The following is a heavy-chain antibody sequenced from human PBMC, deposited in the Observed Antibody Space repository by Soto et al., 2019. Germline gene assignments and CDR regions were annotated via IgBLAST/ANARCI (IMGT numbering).Heavy chain of an antibody. Sequence: GGSLRLSCAASGFTFDDYAMHWVRQAPGKGLEWVSGISWNSGSIGYADSVKGRFTISRDNAKNSLYLQMNSLRAEDTALYYCAKGNYIITMNYFDYWGQGTLVTVSS. CDR3: AKGNYIITMNYFDY. CDR2: ISWNSGSI. J-gene: IGHJ4*02. D-gene: IGHD3-3*01. CDR1: GFTFDDYA. V-gene: IGHV3-9*01.